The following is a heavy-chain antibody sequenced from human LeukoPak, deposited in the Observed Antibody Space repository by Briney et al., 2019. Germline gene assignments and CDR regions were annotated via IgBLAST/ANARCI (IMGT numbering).Heavy chain of an antibody. CDR1: GFTFSNYG. J-gene: IGHJ6*04. D-gene: IGHD3-10*02. V-gene: IGHV3-30*18. CDR2: ISYDGSYK. CDR3: AELGITMIGGV. Sequence: GGSLRLSCAASGFTFSNYGMHWVRQAPGKGLEWVVFISYDGSYKYYADSVKGRFTISRDNAKNSLYLQMNSLRAEDTAVYYCAELGITMIGGVWGKGTTVTISS.